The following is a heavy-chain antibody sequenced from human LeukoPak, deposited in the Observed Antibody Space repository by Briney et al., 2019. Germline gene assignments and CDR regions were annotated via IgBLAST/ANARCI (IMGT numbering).Heavy chain of an antibody. J-gene: IGHJ5*02. CDR1: GGSISSSNW. CDR2: IYHSGST. D-gene: IGHD2-2*01. Sequence: SETLSLTCAVSGGSISSSNWWSWVRQPPEKGLEWIGEIYHSGSTNYNPSLKSRVTISVDKSKNQFSLKLSSVTAADTAVYYCARLIVVVPAARIARANWFDPWGQGTLVTVSS. CDR3: ARLIVVVPAARIARANWFDP. V-gene: IGHV4-4*02.